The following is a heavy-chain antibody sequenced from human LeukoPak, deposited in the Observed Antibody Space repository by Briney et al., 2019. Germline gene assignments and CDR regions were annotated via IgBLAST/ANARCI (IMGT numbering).Heavy chain of an antibody. J-gene: IGHJ4*01. D-gene: IGHD1-1*01. CDR1: SGSFSSSSYF. V-gene: IGHV4-39*01. Sequence: PSETPSLTCTVSSGSFSSSSYFCGWIRQPPGMGLEWIATINYSGTTYYNPSLKSRVTTSVDTSNNQFSLKLSSVTPADTAVYYCARLRGGVQLWGDWGQGALVTVSS. CDR2: INYSGTT. CDR3: ARLRGGVQLWGD.